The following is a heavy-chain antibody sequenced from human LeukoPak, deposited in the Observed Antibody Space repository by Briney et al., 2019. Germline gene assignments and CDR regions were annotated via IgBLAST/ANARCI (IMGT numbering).Heavy chain of an antibody. D-gene: IGHD3-3*01. CDR3: AREKFLGRLTRVLDT. Sequence: PSETLSLTCVVNNGSFTEYFWSWIRQPPGKGLEWIREVYHSGSTNYNPSLKSRLSISADMSKKQFSLKLNSVTAADTAVYYCAREKFLGRLTRVLDTWGQGTLVTVSS. V-gene: IGHV4-34*01. J-gene: IGHJ5*02. CDR1: NGSFTEYF. CDR2: VYHSGST.